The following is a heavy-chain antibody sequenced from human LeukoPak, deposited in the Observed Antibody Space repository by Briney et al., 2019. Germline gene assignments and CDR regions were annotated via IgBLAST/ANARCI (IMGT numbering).Heavy chain of an antibody. D-gene: IGHD5-18*01. CDR2: IRSKTFGGKT. Sequence: GGSLRLSCTSSGFTFGTYAVSWFRQAPGKGLEWVAFIRSKTFGGKTEYAASVEGRFTISRDDSKSIAYLQMNSLNTEDTAVYYCTRYSGRTDYWGQGTLVTVSS. V-gene: IGHV3-49*03. CDR3: TRYSGRTDY. J-gene: IGHJ4*02. CDR1: GFTFGTYA.